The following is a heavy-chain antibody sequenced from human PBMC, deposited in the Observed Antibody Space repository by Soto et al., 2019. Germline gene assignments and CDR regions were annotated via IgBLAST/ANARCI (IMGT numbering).Heavy chain of an antibody. J-gene: IGHJ6*02. CDR2: IYSGGST. D-gene: IGHD7-27*01. CDR1: GFTVSSNY. V-gene: IGHV3-53*02. Sequence: EVQLVETGGGLIQPGGSLRLSCAASGFTVSSNYMSWVRQAPGKGLEWVSVIYSGGSTYYADSVKGRITISIDNYKNTLYLQMNSLRAEDTAVYYCARGNWVQKQMYYYGMDVWGQGTTVTVSS. CDR3: ARGNWVQKQMYYYGMDV.